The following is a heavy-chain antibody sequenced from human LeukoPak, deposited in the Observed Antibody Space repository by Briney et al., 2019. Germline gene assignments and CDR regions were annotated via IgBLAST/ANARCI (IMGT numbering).Heavy chain of an antibody. V-gene: IGHV3-74*01. D-gene: IGHD6-19*01. J-gene: IGHJ3*01. CDR1: GFTLSRYR. Sequence: GGSLRLSCAASGFTLSRYRMHWVRQAPGKGLAWVSRINSDGRSTSYADSVKGRFTISRDNAKNTLSLQMNSLGVEDTAVYYCARAQWLADDAFDVWGQGTMVTVSS. CDR2: INSDGRST. CDR3: ARAQWLADDAFDV.